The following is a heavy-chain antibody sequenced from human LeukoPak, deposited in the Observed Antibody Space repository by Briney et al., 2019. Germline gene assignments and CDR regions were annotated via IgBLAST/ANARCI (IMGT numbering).Heavy chain of an antibody. D-gene: IGHD1-26*01. V-gene: IGHV3-30*01. Sequence: PGRSLRLSCAASGFTFSSYAMHWVRQAPGKGLEWVAVISYDGSNKYYADSVKGRFTISRDNSKNTLYLQMNSLRAEDTAVYYCARVIVGASGDYFDYWGQGTLVTVPS. CDR1: GFTFSSYA. CDR3: ARVIVGASGDYFDY. J-gene: IGHJ4*02. CDR2: ISYDGSNK.